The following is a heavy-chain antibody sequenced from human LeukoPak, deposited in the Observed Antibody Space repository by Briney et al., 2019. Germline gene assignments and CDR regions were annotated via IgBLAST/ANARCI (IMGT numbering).Heavy chain of an antibody. CDR2: INSDGTGT. CDR3: ARDDLSWYSGIDY. D-gene: IGHD6-13*01. CDR1: GFTFRTYW. Sequence: GGSLRLSCEVSGFTFRTYWMHWVRQAPGKGLVWVSYINSDGTGTMYADSVKGRFTVSRDNAKNTLYLQMNSLRAEDTAVYYCARDDLSWYSGIDYWGQGVLVTVSS. J-gene: IGHJ4*02. V-gene: IGHV3-74*03.